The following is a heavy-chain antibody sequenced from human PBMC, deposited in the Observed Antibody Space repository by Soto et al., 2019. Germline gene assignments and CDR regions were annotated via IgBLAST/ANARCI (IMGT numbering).Heavy chain of an antibody. J-gene: IGHJ6*02. V-gene: IGHV5-51*01. D-gene: IGHD4-17*01. CDR1: GYSFTSYW. Sequence: GESLKISCKGSGYSFTSYWIGWVRQMPGKGLEWMRIIYPGDSDTRYSPSFQGQVTISADKSISTAYLQWSSLKASDTAMCYCARREYGDYGGWGYYYYGMDVWGQGTTVTVSS. CDR2: IYPGDSDT. CDR3: ARREYGDYGGWGYYYYGMDV.